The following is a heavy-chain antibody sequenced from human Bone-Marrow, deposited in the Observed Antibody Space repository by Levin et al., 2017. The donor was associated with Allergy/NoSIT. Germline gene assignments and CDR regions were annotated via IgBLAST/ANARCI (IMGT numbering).Heavy chain of an antibody. Sequence: GGSLRLSWAASGFTFSHYWMTWVRQAPGKGLEWVASIKNDATERYYVDSVNGRFTISRDDAKSSVSLQMSGLRVEDTAVYYCVRDIAAGTADYWGQGILVTVPS. CDR2: IKNDATER. J-gene: IGHJ4*02. CDR1: GFTFSHYW. CDR3: VRDIAAGTADY. V-gene: IGHV3-7*01. D-gene: IGHD6-13*01.